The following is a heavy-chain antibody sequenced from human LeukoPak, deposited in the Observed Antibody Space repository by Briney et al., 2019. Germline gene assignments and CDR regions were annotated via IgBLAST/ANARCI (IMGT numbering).Heavy chain of an antibody. J-gene: IGHJ5*02. CDR2: INPKNGGS. D-gene: IGHD3-16*01. CDR3: ARASFWESPINWFAP. Sequence: ASVKVSCKASGYTFTGYYMHWVRQAPGQGLEWVGWINPKNGGSNYRGRVTMTRDRSISTAYMELSRLTSDDTAVYYCARASFWESPINWFAPWGQGTLVTVSS. V-gene: IGHV1-2*02. CDR1: GYTFTGYY.